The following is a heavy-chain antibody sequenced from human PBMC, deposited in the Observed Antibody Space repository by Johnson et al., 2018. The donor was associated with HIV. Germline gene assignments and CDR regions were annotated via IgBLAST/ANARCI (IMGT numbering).Heavy chain of an antibody. CDR1: GFTFFSYG. D-gene: IGHD1-26*01. V-gene: IGHV3-30*18. Sequence: QVQLVESGGGVVQPGRSLRLSCVASGFTFFSYGMHWVRQAPGKGLEWVAVISYDGSTKYYVESVKGRFTISRDNSKNTLFLQMNSLRPEDTSVYYCAKDRYGGSYPDAFDIWGQGTMVTVSS. J-gene: IGHJ3*02. CDR3: AKDRYGGSYPDAFDI. CDR2: ISYDGSTK.